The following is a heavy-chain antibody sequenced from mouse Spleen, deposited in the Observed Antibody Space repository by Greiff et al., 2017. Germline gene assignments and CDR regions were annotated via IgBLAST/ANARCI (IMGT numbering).Heavy chain of an antibody. D-gene: IGHD2-1*01. J-gene: IGHJ1*01. CDR3: ARSSYGNYVGWYFDV. CDR1: GYSFTGYY. Sequence: EVQLQQSGPELVKPGASVKISCKASGYSFTGYYMNWVKQSPEKSLEWIGEINPSTGGTTYNQKFKAKATLTVDKSSSTAYMQLKSLTSEDSAVYYCARSSYGNYVGWYFDVWGAGTTVTVSS. CDR2: INPSTGGT. V-gene: IGHV1-42*01.